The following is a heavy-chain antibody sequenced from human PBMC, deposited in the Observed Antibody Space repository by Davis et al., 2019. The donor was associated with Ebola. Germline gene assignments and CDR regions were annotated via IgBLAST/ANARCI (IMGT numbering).Heavy chain of an antibody. CDR2: INAGNGNT. Sequence: AASVKVSCKASGYTFTSYGISWVRQAPGQGLEWMGWINAGNGNTKYSQKFQGRVTITRDTSASTAYMELSSLRSEDTAVYYCARVGQWLVMAYGYWGQGTLVTVSS. CDR1: GYTFTSYG. CDR3: ARVGQWLVMAYGY. V-gene: IGHV1-3*01. J-gene: IGHJ4*02. D-gene: IGHD6-19*01.